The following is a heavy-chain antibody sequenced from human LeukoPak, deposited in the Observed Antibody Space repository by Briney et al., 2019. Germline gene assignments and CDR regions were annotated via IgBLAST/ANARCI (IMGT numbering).Heavy chain of an antibody. CDR1: GFTFGTYW. CDR2: INSDGRTT. CDR3: AELGITMIGGV. D-gene: IGHD3-10*02. V-gene: IGHV3-74*01. Sequence: QPGGSLRLSCGASGFTFGTYWMHWVRQAPGKGLVWVSGINSDGRTTTYADSVKGRFTISRDNAKNSLYLQMNSLRAEDTAVYYCAELGITMIGGVWGKGTTVTISS. J-gene: IGHJ6*04.